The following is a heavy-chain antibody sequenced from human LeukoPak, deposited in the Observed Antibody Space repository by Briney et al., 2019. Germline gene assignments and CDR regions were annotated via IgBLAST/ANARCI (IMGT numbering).Heavy chain of an antibody. Sequence: ASVKVSCKASGYTFTSYGISWVRQAPGQGLEWMGWISAYNGNTNYAQKLQGRVTMTTDTSTSTAYMELRSLRSDDTAVCYCARVAVGYCSSTSRYGDFDYWGQGTLVTVSS. CDR2: ISAYNGNT. J-gene: IGHJ4*02. CDR1: GYTFTSYG. CDR3: ARVAVGYCSSTSRYGDFDY. V-gene: IGHV1-18*01. D-gene: IGHD2-2*03.